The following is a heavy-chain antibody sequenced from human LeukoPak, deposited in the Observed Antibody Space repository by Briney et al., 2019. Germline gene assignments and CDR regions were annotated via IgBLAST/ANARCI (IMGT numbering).Heavy chain of an antibody. CDR1: GGSITSNY. J-gene: IGHJ4*02. V-gene: IGHV4-59*01. CDR3: ARGPLWQGQYFDH. D-gene: IGHD3-10*01. Sequence: SETLSLTCSVSGGSITSNYWSWIRQPPGKGLEWIGHINDSGNTIYNPSLKSRVSISKDTSKNQFSLELSSVTAADTAVYYCARGPLWQGQYFDHWGQGTLVTVSS. CDR2: INDSGNT.